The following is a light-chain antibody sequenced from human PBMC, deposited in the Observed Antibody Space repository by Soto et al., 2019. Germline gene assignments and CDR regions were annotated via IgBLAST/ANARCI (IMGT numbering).Light chain of an antibody. CDR3: QKYHSAPRT. Sequence: DIQLTQSPSFLSASVGDRVTITCRASQGISNYLAWYQQKPGEGPKLLIYAAATLQSGVPSRFSGSGSGTDFTLTISSLQPEDIATYYCQKYHSAPRTFGQGTKVDI. CDR2: AAA. V-gene: IGKV1-27*01. CDR1: QGISNY. J-gene: IGKJ1*01.